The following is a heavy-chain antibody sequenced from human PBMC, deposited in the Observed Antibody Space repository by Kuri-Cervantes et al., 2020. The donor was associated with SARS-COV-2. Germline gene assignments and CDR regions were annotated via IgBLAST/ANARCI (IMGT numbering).Heavy chain of an antibody. D-gene: IGHD1-14*01. V-gene: IGHV1-8*02. CDR1: GYTFTNND. J-gene: IGHJ4*02. Sequence: ASVKVSCKASGYTFTNNDINWVRQACGQGLEWMGWMNPDTGNAGYAQKFQGRVTMTEDTSTDTAYMELSSLRSEDTAVYYCATSYAAFLRYPFYWGQGTLVTVSS. CDR3: ATSYAAFLRYPFY. CDR2: MNPDTGNA.